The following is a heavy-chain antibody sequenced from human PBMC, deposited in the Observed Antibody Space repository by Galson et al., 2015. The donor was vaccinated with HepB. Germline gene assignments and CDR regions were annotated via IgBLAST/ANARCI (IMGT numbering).Heavy chain of an antibody. Sequence: RQPPGKGLEWTGSISYRGTTYYNPSLKSRVTISVDTSKNQFSLRLSSVTATDTALYYCARTMVKTTTSFDYWGQGILVTVSS. CDR2: ISYRGTT. V-gene: IGHV4-39*01. J-gene: IGHJ4*02. D-gene: IGHD4/OR15-4a*01. CDR3: ARTMVKTTTSFDY.